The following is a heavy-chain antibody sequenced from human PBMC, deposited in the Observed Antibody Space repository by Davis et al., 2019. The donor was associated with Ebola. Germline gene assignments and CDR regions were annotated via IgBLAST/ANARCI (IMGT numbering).Heavy chain of an antibody. Sequence: PGGSLRLSCAASGFTFSSYAMSWVRQAPGKGLEWVSAIGGNGGGTYYADSVKGRFTISRDNSKNTLGLQLNSLRAEDTAVYYCTTDIAVAVADPKTFDYWGQGTLVTVSS. CDR2: IGGNGGGT. CDR1: GFTFSSYA. V-gene: IGHV3-23*01. D-gene: IGHD6-19*01. CDR3: TTDIAVAVADPKTFDY. J-gene: IGHJ4*02.